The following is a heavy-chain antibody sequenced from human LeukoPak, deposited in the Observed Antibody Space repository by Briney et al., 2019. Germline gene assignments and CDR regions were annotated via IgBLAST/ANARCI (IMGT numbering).Heavy chain of an antibody. Sequence: SETLSLTCTVSGGSLSSYYWSWIRQPPGKGLEWIGYIYHSGSTNYNPSLKSRVTISVDTSKNQFSLKLSSVTAADTAIYYCSRHLSTLWGQGTLVTVSS. CDR1: GGSLSSYY. J-gene: IGHJ4*02. V-gene: IGHV4-59*08. CDR2: IYHSGST. CDR3: SRHLSTL.